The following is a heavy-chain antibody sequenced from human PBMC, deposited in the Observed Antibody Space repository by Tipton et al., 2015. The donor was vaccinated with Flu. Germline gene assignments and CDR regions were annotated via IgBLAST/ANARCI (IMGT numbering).Heavy chain of an antibody. Sequence: GSLRLSCSVSGDSIGSRYYWGWIRQPPGKGLEWVANINQESNEKYYVDSVRGRFTISRDNAKNSLYLQMNSLRAEDTAVYFCARDVNYGNFDYWGQGTLVTVSS. CDR1: GDSIGSRYY. D-gene: IGHD3-10*01. V-gene: IGHV3-7*01. CDR3: ARDVNYGNFDY. J-gene: IGHJ4*02. CDR2: INQESNEK.